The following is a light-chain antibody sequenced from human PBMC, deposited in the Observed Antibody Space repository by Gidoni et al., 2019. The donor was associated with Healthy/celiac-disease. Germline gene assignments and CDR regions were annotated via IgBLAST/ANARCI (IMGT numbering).Light chain of an antibody. CDR1: SPNIGAGYY. V-gene: IGLV1-40*01. CDR2: GNR. Sequence: QSVLTQPPSVSGAPGQRGTISCTGSSPNIGAGYYVHRYQQLPGTAPKPLIYGNRNPAPGVPDRFSCSKSGTSASLAITGVQAEDEADYYCQSYDSSLVFGGGTKLTVL. CDR3: QSYDSSLV. J-gene: IGLJ2*01.